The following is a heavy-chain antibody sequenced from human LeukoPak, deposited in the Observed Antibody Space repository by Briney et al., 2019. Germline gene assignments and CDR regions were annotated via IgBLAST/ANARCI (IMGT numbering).Heavy chain of an antibody. Sequence: SETLSLTCTVSGGSMSSHYWSWVRQPPGKALEWVGYISHGGQTLSNPSLSSRVTISVDTSNNQFSLKLTSVTAADTAVYFCARDTYYTSGTYYIDYFDSWGQGALVTVSS. CDR2: ISHGGQT. V-gene: IGHV4-59*11. D-gene: IGHD3-10*01. CDR3: ARDTYYTSGTYYIDYFDS. J-gene: IGHJ4*02. CDR1: GGSMSSHY.